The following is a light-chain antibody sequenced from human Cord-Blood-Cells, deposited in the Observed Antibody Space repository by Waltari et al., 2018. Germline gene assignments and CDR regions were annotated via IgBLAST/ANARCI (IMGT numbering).Light chain of an antibody. Sequence: DIQMTQSPSSLSASVGDRVTITCRASQSISSYLNWYQQKPGKAPKLLTYAASSLQSGVPSRFSGSGSWTDFTLTSSSLQPEDFATYYCQQSYSTLWTFGQGTKVEIK. CDR1: QSISSY. CDR2: AAS. CDR3: QQSYSTLWT. J-gene: IGKJ1*01. V-gene: IGKV1-39*01.